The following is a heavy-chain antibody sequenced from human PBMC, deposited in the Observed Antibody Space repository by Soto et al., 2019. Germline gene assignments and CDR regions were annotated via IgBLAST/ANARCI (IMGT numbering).Heavy chain of an antibody. CDR3: GRIPRYSFPTSDPLDH. D-gene: IGHD5-18*01. J-gene: IGHJ1*01. Sequence: HVQLVQSGAEVKKPGSSVTISCKASGGTFNTYTFSWVRQAPGQGLEWMGSILPILGSVNYAQNFQGRLSITADQSATTAYMELSSLTSHDTAVYFCGRIPRYSFPTSDPLDHLGQGTMVTVSS. V-gene: IGHV1-69*02. CDR2: ILPILGSV. CDR1: GGTFNTYT.